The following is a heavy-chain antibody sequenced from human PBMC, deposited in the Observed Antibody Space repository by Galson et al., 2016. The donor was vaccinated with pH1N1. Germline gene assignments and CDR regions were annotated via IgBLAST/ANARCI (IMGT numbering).Heavy chain of an antibody. CDR2: IGWNSDMI. J-gene: IGHJ4*02. Sequence: SLRLSCAASGFTFDDFAMHWVRQAPGKGLEWVSGIGWNSDMIDYVDSVKGRFTISRDNAKNSLFLQMNSLGPDDTAFYYCSRGGAGPVDSWGQGTLVTVSS. CDR1: GFTFDDFA. CDR3: SRGGAGPVDS. D-gene: IGHD6-19*01. V-gene: IGHV3-9*01.